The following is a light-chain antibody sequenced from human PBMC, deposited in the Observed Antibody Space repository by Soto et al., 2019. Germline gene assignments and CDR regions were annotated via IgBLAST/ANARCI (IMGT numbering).Light chain of an antibody. V-gene: IGKV3-20*01. CDR2: DAS. CDR3: QQCATSPLT. Sequence: EIVLTQAPGTLSLSPGERATLSCRASQTIINNYLAWYQQKPGQAPRLLIHDASSRATGIPDRFSGSGSGTDFTLTISRMEPEDSAVDYCQQCATSPLTFGQGTKVEIK. CDR1: QTIINNY. J-gene: IGKJ1*01.